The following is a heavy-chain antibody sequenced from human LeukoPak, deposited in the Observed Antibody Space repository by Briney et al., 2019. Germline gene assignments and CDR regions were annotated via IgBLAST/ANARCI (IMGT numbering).Heavy chain of an antibody. CDR3: AHIVYSGYDSYFAY. D-gene: IGHD5-12*01. J-gene: IGHJ4*02. Sequence: VSGPTLVNPTQTLTLTCTFSGFSPTTNGVGVGWIRQPPGKAPEWLALIYWDDDKRYSPSVKSRLTITKYTSKSQVVLTMTNMAPMDTATVYCAHIVYSGYDSYFAYWGQGTLVTVSS. CDR1: GFSPTTNGVG. V-gene: IGHV2-5*02. CDR2: IYWDDDK.